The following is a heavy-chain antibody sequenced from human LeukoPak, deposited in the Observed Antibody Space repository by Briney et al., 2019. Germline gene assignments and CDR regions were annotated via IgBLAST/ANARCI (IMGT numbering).Heavy chain of an antibody. CDR1: GYTFTSYD. J-gene: IGHJ6*02. V-gene: IGHV1-46*01. CDR3: ARDRGVVVFGMDV. Sequence: ASVKVSCKASGYTFTSYDINWVRQATGQGLEWMGIINPSGGSTSYAQKFQGRVTMTRDTSTSTVYMELSSLRSEDTAVYYCARDRGVVVFGMDVWGQGTTVTVSS. D-gene: IGHD3-22*01. CDR2: INPSGGST.